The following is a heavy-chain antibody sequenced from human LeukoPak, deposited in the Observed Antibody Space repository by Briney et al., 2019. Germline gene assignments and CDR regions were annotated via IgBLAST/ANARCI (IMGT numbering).Heavy chain of an antibody. J-gene: IGHJ4*02. Sequence: PGGSLRLSCAASGFTFNSYSMHWVRQAPGKGLEWVAVILYDGSNKHYGDSVKGPFTISRDNSKNTLYLELSSLRAEDTAVFYCARGLQYYYDSSGYYFDYWGQGTLVTVSS. CDR3: ARGLQYYYDSSGYYFDY. D-gene: IGHD3-22*01. V-gene: IGHV3-30-3*01. CDR2: ILYDGSNK. CDR1: GFTFNSYS.